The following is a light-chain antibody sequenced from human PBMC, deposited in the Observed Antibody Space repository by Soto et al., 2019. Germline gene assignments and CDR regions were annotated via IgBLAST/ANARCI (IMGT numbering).Light chain of an antibody. V-gene: IGKV3-20*01. CDR3: QQYGSSGT. J-gene: IGKJ1*01. CDR2: GAS. Sequence: IVLTQYPGTLSLSPGERATLSCRASQSVSKNYLAWYQQKPGQAPRLLIYGASNRATGIPDRFSVIGSGTDFTLTISRMEPEDFAVDDCQQYGSSGTFGQGTKVDIK. CDR1: QSVSKNY.